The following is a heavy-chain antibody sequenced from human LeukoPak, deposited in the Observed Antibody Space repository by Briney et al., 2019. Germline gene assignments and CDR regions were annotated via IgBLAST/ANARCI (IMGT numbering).Heavy chain of an antibody. D-gene: IGHD3-3*01. CDR1: GFTFSRYG. V-gene: IGHV3-30*18. Sequence: GGSLRLSCAASGFTFSRYGMHWVRQAPGKGLECVAVISNDGINKNYADSVKGRFTISRDNSKNTVYLQMNSLRAEDTAVNYCAKLTDGDFWSGYMDYWGQGTLVTVSS. J-gene: IGHJ4*02. CDR3: AKLTDGDFWSGYMDY. CDR2: ISNDGINK.